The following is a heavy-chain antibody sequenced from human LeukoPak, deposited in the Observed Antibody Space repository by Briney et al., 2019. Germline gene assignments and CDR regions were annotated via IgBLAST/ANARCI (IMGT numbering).Heavy chain of an antibody. CDR3: ARPDKAAQYGPFDY. J-gene: IGHJ4*02. V-gene: IGHV1-69*05. Sequence: SVKASCKASGGTFTNYAISWVRQAPGQGLEWMGGIIPMYGTPSYAQNFQGKVTITTDESTSTSYLELNSLRSEDTAVYYCARPDKAAQYGPFDYWGQGTLVIVSS. CDR2: IIPMYGTP. CDR1: GGTFTNYA. D-gene: IGHD6-6*01.